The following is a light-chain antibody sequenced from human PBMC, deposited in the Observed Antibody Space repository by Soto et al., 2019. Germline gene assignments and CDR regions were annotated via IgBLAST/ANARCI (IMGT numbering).Light chain of an antibody. CDR1: QSVLYRSTNKNY. CDR3: QQYYVTPRT. J-gene: IGKJ1*01. Sequence: DVVMTQSPDSLAVSLGERATINCKSSQSVLYRSTNKNYLAWYQQKPGQPPKLLIYCASTRDYGVPDRFSGSGSVTDFTLSISRLQAEDVAVYYCQQYYVTPRTFGQGTKVEI. V-gene: IGKV4-1*01. CDR2: CAS.